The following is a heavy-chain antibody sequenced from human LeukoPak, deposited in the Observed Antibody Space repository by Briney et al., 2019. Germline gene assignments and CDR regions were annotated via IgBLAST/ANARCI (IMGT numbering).Heavy chain of an antibody. D-gene: IGHD6-13*01. CDR2: INAGNGNT. V-gene: IGHV1-3*01. CDR1: GYTFTSYA. Sequence: ASVKVSCKASGYTFTSYAMHWVRQAPGQRLEWMGWINAGNGNTKYSQKFQGRVTMTTDTSTSTAYMELRSLRSDDTAVYYCARGVSIAAAGTVGYYYYGMDVWGQGTTVTVSS. J-gene: IGHJ6*02. CDR3: ARGVSIAAAGTVGYYYYGMDV.